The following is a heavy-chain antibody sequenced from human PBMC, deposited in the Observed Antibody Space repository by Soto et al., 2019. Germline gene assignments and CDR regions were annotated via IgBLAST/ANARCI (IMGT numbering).Heavy chain of an antibody. CDR3: VRVSGSTEGYTFAS. CDR1: GFTFSDHY. CDR2: TRNRTKGYTR. Sequence: EVQLVESGGGLVQPGGSLRLSCAASGFTFSDHYMDWVRQAPGKGLEWVGRTRNRTKGYTREYAASVKGRFTISRDDSKNSVFLQMNSLRTEDTAVYYCVRVSGSTEGYTFASWGQGTLVTVSS. D-gene: IGHD5-18*01. V-gene: IGHV3-72*01. J-gene: IGHJ4*02.